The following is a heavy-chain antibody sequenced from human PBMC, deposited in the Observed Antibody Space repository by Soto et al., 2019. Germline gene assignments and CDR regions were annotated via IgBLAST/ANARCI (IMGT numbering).Heavy chain of an antibody. D-gene: IGHD6-13*01. Sequence: GGALRLSCAASGFTFSSYAMSWVRQAPGKGLEWVSAISGSGGSTYYADSVKGRFTISRDNSKKTLYLQMNSLRAEDTAVYYCAKSSSEVSSRERGHFDPWGQGTLVTVSS. J-gene: IGHJ5*02. CDR3: AKSSSEVSSRERGHFDP. V-gene: IGHV3-23*01. CDR1: GFTFSSYA. CDR2: ISGSGGST.